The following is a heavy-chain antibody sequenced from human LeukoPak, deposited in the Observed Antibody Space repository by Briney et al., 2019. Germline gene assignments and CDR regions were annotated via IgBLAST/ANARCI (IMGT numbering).Heavy chain of an antibody. V-gene: IGHV3-21*01. CDR3: ARSGSGWYPDY. CDR2: ISSSSSYI. CDR1: GFTFSSYS. J-gene: IGHJ4*02. D-gene: IGHD6-19*01. Sequence: PGGSMRLSCAASGFTFSSYSMNWVRQAPGKGLEWVSYISSSSSYIYYAGSGKGRFTISRDNAKNSLFLQMNSLRAEDTAVYYCARSGSGWYPDYWGQGTLVTVSS.